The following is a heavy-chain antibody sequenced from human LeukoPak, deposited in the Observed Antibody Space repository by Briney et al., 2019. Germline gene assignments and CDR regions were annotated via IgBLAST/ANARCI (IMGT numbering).Heavy chain of an antibody. V-gene: IGHV4-4*07. Sequence: PSETLSLTYTVSGGSIGTYSWNWIRQPAGKGLEWIGRIYTSGSTNYNPSLKSRVTMSVDTSKNQFSLKLSSVTAADTAVYYCARRHYYMVAFDIWGQGTMVTVSS. CDR1: GGSIGTYS. CDR3: ARRHYYMVAFDI. J-gene: IGHJ3*02. CDR2: IYTSGST. D-gene: IGHD3-22*01.